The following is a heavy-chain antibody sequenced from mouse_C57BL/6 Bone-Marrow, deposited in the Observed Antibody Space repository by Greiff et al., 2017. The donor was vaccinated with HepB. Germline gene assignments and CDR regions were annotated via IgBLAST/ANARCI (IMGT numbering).Heavy chain of an antibody. J-gene: IGHJ1*03. V-gene: IGHV1-18*01. D-gene: IGHD1-1*01. CDR2: INPNNGGT. CDR1: GYTFTDYN. Sequence: EVQLQQSGPELVKPGASVKIPCKASGYTFTDYNMDWVKQSHGKSLEWIGDINPNNGGTIYNQKFKGKATLTVDKSSSTAYMELRSLTSEDTAVYYCARRGYYGSSWLRYWYFDVWGTGTTVTVSS. CDR3: ARRGYYGSSWLRYWYFDV.